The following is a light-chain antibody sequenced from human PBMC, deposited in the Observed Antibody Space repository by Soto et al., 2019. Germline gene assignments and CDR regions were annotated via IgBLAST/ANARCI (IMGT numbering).Light chain of an antibody. CDR3: QQYGSSPPGLT. CDR1: QSVSSSY. V-gene: IGKV3-20*01. Sequence: EIVLTQSPDTLSLSPGERATLSCRASQSVSSSYLAWYQQKPGQAPRLLIYGASSRATGIPDRFSGSGSGTDFTLTISRLEPEDFAVYYCQQYGSSPPGLTFGGGTKVEIK. CDR2: GAS. J-gene: IGKJ4*01.